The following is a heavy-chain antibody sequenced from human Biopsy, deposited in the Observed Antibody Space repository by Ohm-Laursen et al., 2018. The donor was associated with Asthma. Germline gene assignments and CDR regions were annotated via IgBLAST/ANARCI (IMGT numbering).Heavy chain of an antibody. Sequence: SLRLSCAAPGFSFDDCVMHWVRQAPGKGLEWVSSISWNSGNIDYAVSVKGRLTISRDNAKNSLYLQMQSLRPEDTAFYYCAKSADYYDSTDYLDFWGRGTLVTVSS. CDR1: GFSFDDCV. V-gene: IGHV3-9*01. CDR3: AKSADYYDSTDYLDF. D-gene: IGHD3-22*01. J-gene: IGHJ4*01. CDR2: ISWNSGNI.